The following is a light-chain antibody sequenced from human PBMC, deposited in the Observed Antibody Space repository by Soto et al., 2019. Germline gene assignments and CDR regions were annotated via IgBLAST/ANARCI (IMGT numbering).Light chain of an antibody. CDR3: QQYDRSTPGLT. CDR1: QGVSSSY. V-gene: IGKV3-20*01. CDR2: GAS. J-gene: IGKJ3*01. Sequence: EIVLTQSPGTLSLSPGERATLSCRASQGVSSSYLAWYQQKPGQAPRLLIYGASTRATGIPDRFSGSASGTDFTLTISRLDPEDFAVYYCQQYDRSTPGLTFGPGTKVDI.